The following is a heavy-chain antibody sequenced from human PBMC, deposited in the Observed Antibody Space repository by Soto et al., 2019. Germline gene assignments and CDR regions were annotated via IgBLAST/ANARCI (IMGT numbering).Heavy chain of an antibody. D-gene: IGHD4-17*01. CDR1: GFTFSSSW. CDR3: ARDNGDIGGFGPFAD. J-gene: IGHJ4*02. V-gene: IGHV3-74*01. CDR2: IISDGRST. Sequence: EVQLVESGGALVQPGGSLRLTCEASGFTFSSSWMHWVRQAPGKRPVWVSRIISDGRSTSYADSVKGRFTISRDNGKNTLDLQMNRLRAEDTAVYYCARDNGDIGGFGPFADGGQGTLVIVSP.